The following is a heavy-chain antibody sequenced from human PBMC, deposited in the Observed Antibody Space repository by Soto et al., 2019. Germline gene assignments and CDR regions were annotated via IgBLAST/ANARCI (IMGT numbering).Heavy chain of an antibody. D-gene: IGHD3-10*01. CDR3: GLAIYGSGNYYTCPSALDI. V-gene: IGHV1-69*06. Sequence: QVQLEQSGAEVKKPGSSVKVSCKASGGTLSDHGVAWLRQAPGQGLEWMGGTIPVFNTAKYAQKFQGRVTVTADKFTNIAYMEPSSLRSEHTAFYLCGLAIYGSGNYYTCPSALDIWGQGKMVIVSA. CDR2: TIPVFNTA. J-gene: IGHJ3*02. CDR1: GGTLSDHG.